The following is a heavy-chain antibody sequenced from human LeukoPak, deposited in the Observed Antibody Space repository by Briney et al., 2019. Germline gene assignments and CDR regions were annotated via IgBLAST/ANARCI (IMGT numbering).Heavy chain of an antibody. CDR2: ISSSSSYI. D-gene: IGHD3-3*01. V-gene: IGHV3-21*01. Sequence: PGGSLRLSCAASGFTFSSYSMNWVRQAPGKGLEWVSSISSSSSYIYYADSVKGRFTISRDNAKNSLYLQMNSLRAEDTAVYYCARGRPGTTIFGVVISDACEFDYWGQGILVTVSS. CDR3: ARGRPGTTIFGVVISDACEFDY. J-gene: IGHJ4*02. CDR1: GFTFSSYS.